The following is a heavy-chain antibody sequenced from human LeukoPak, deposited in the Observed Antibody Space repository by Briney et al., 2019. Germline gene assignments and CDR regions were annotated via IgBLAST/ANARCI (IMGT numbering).Heavy chain of an antibody. CDR2: INHSGST. CDR3: ARGPGRYCSSTSCYTRDY. CDR1: GGSFSGYY. V-gene: IGHV4-34*01. Sequence: SETLSLTCAVYGGSFSGYYWSWIRQPPGKGLEWIGEINHSGSTNYNPSLMSRVTISVDTSKNQFSLKLSSVTAADTAVYYCARGPGRYCSSTSCYTRDYWGQGTMVTVSS. J-gene: IGHJ4*02. D-gene: IGHD2-2*02.